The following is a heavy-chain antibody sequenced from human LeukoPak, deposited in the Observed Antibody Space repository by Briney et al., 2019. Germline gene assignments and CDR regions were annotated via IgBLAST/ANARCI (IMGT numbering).Heavy chain of an antibody. CDR3: ASLDYYDSSGYDY. Sequence: GGSLRLSCAASGFTFSSYWMSWVRQAPGKGLEWLANIKQDGSEKYYVDSVKGRFTISRDNAKNSLYLQMNSLRAEDTAVYYCASLDYYDSSGYDYWGQGTLVTVSS. CDR1: GFTFSSYW. D-gene: IGHD3-22*01. CDR2: IKQDGSEK. V-gene: IGHV3-7*01. J-gene: IGHJ4*02.